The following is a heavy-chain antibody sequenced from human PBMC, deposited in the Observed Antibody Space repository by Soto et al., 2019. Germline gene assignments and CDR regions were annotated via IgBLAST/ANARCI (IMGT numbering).Heavy chain of an antibody. CDR3: ARGGTVTAYYYYGMDV. D-gene: IGHD4-17*01. J-gene: IGHJ6*02. CDR2: INHGGST. CDR1: GGSFSGYY. Sequence: SETLSLTCAVYGGSFSGYYWSWIRQPPGKGLEWIGEINHGGSTNYNPSLKSRVTISVDMSKNQFSLKLSSVTAADTAVYYCARGGTVTAYYYYGMDVWGQGTTVTSP. V-gene: IGHV4-34*01.